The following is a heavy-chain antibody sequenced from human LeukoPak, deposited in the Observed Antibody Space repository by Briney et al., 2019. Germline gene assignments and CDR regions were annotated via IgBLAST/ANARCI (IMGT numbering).Heavy chain of an antibody. V-gene: IGHV4-59*02. D-gene: IGHD1-26*01. CDR1: GASVTTYY. J-gene: IGHJ4*02. Sequence: SETLSLTCTVSGASVTTYYWGWIRQPPGKGPEWIANVHSSGTTYYNPSLRSRVTISIDTSKNQFSLRLTSVTTADTAVYYCARDIRAVGATLYFDYWGQGTLLTVSS. CDR3: ARDIRAVGATLYFDY. CDR2: VHSSGTT.